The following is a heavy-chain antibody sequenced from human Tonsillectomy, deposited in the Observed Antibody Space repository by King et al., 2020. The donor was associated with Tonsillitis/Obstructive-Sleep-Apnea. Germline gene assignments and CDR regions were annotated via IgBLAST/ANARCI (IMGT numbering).Heavy chain of an antibody. J-gene: IGHJ5*02. CDR1: GFTFSTYA. Sequence: VQLVESGGGLVQPGGALRHSCVASGFTFSTYAMTWVRQAPGKGPEWGSGISGSNCGTYYADSVKGRFTIARDNSKNTLYLQMNSLRADDTALYYCAKDFAAVTGDPGSWGQGTLVTVSS. V-gene: IGHV3-23*04. CDR3: AKDFAAVTGDPGS. CDR2: ISGSNCGT. D-gene: IGHD6-19*01.